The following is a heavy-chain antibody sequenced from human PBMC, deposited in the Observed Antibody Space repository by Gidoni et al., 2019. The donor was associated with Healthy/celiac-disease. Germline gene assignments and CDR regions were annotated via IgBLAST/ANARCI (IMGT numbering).Heavy chain of an antibody. J-gene: IGHJ4*02. V-gene: IGHV3-21*01. Sequence: EVQLVESGGGLVNPGGSLRLSCAASGFTFSSYSMNWVRQAPGKGLEWVSSISSSSSYIYYADSVKGRFTISRDNAKNSLYLQMNSLRAEDTAVYYCASSNGEWQQYFFDSSGYYYLFDYWGQGTLVTVSS. D-gene: IGHD3-22*01. CDR2: ISSSSSYI. CDR3: ASSNGEWQQYFFDSSGYYYLFDY. CDR1: GFTFSSYS.